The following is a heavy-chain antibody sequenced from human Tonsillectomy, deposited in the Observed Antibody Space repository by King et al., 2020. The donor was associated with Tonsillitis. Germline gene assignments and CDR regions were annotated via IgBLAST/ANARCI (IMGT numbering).Heavy chain of an antibody. CDR1: GYSFSSYW. CDR3: ARNRETSRYYFDY. J-gene: IGHJ4*02. CDR2: IYPGDSDT. D-gene: IGHD1-14*01. Sequence: VQLVQSGAEVKKPGESLKISCKGSGYSFSSYWIGWVRQMPGKGLEWMGIIYPGDSDTRYSPSFQGQVTISADKSISTAHLQWGSLEASDTAMYYCARNRETSRYYFDYWGQGTLVTVSS. V-gene: IGHV5-51*01.